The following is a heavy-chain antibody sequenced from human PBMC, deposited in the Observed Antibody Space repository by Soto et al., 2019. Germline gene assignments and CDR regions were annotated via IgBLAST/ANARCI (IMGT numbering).Heavy chain of an antibody. CDR2: ISSSSSTI. D-gene: IGHD3-22*01. CDR3: ARAYYYDSSGYEDFDY. V-gene: IGHV3-48*02. CDR1: GFTFSSYS. Sequence: GGSLRLSCAASGFTFSSYSMNWVRQAPGKGLEWVSYISSSSSTIYYADSVKGRFTISRDNAKNSLYLQMNSLRDEDTAVYYCARAYYYDSSGYEDFDYWGQGTLVTVSS. J-gene: IGHJ4*02.